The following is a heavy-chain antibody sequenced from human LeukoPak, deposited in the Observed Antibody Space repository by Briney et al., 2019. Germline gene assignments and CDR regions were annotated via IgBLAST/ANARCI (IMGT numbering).Heavy chain of an antibody. Sequence: GGSLRLSCAASGFTFSSYAMSWVRQAPGKGLEWVSTINGNGGNTYYADSVKGRFAISRDNSKNTLYLQMNSLRAEDTAVYYCATSWGPDTSAFRWGRDGMDVWGQGTTVIVS. J-gene: IGHJ6*02. CDR2: INGNGGNT. CDR1: GFTFSSYA. V-gene: IGHV3-23*01. CDR3: ATSWGPDTSAFRWGRDGMDV. D-gene: IGHD3-16*01.